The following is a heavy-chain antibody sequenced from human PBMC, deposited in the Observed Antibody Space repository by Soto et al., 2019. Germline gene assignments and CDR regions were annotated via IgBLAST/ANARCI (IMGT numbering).Heavy chain of an antibody. CDR1: GYSITSYS. CDR3: ARLGGFYQSLDS. D-gene: IGHD3-22*01. Sequence: SDTLYPTCTLAGYSITSYSMCWIRQPPGKGLDWIGYIYSTGTTTYNPSIKSRVTISVDSSKNQFSLNLTSVSAADTAVYYCARLGGFYQSLDSWGQGTLVTVS. CDR2: IYSTGTT. J-gene: IGHJ5*01. V-gene: IGHV4-4*08.